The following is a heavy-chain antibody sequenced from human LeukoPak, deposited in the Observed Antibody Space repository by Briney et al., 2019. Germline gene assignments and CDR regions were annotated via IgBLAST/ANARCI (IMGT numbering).Heavy chain of an antibody. J-gene: IGHJ4*02. CDR1: GXSISSGGYY. CDR2: IYYSGST. D-gene: IGHD1-26*01. Sequence: SGTLSLTCTVSGXSISSGGYYWSWIRQHPGKGLEWIGYIYYSGSTYYNPSLKSRVTISVDTSKNQFSLKLSSVTAADTAVYYCARQGEPEDGIDCWGQGTLVTVSS. V-gene: IGHV4-31*03. CDR3: ARQGEPEDGIDC.